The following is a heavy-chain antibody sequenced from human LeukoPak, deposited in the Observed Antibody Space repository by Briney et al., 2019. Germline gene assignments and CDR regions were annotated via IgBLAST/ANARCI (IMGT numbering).Heavy chain of an antibody. J-gene: IGHJ1*01. CDR2: VDPEDGET. CDR1: GYTFTDYY. Sequence: ASVKVSCKASGYTFTDYYMNWVQQAPGKGLEWMGLVDPEDGETIYAEKFQGRVTITADTSTDTAYMELSSLRSEDTAVHYCATGDRITMIVVVPFQHWGQGTLVTVSS. D-gene: IGHD3-22*01. CDR3: ATGDRITMIVVVPFQH. V-gene: IGHV1-69-2*01.